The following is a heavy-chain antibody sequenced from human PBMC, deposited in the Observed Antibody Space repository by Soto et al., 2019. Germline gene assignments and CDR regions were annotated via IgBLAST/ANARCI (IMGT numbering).Heavy chain of an antibody. CDR2: IYKSGST. Sequence: SETLSLTCTVSGGSISCYSWTWIRQPPGKGLEWIGYIYKSGSTNYNPSLKSRVTISVDTSKSQLSLKLTSVTAADTAVYYCARGKPNCSSSSCYFDYWGQGALVTVSS. V-gene: IGHV4-59*01. CDR1: GGSISCYS. CDR3: ARGKPNCSSSSCYFDY. J-gene: IGHJ4*02. D-gene: IGHD2-2*01.